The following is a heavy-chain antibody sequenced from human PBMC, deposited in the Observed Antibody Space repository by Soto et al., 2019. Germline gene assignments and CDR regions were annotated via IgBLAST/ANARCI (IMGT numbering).Heavy chain of an antibody. CDR2: IKEDGSET. V-gene: IGHV3-7*05. CDR3: ARGGSHSSDS. D-gene: IGHD1-26*01. CDR1: GFTFSAFW. J-gene: IGHJ4*02. Sequence: EVQLVESGGNLVQPGGSLRLSCAASGFTFSAFWISWVRRAPGRGLEWVANIKEDGSETYYVDSVEGRFTISRDNAKKSLYLQMNSLRAEDTALYYCARGGSHSSDSWGQGALVTVSS.